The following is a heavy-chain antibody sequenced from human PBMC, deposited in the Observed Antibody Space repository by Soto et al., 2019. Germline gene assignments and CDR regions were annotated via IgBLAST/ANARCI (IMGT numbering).Heavy chain of an antibody. CDR1: GGSVSSGSYY. D-gene: IGHD3-16*02. CDR2: IYCSGST. Sequence: PSETLSLTCTVSGGSVSSGSYYWSWIRQPPGKGLEWIGYIYCSGSTNYNPSLKSRVTISVDTSKNQFSLKLSSVTAADTAVYYCARELYDYVWGSYRYYAFDIWGQGTMVTVSS. V-gene: IGHV4-61*01. CDR3: ARELYDYVWGSYRYYAFDI. J-gene: IGHJ3*02.